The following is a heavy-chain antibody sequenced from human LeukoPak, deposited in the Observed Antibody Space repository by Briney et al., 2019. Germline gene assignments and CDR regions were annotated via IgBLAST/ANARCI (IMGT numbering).Heavy chain of an antibody. CDR3: ASRGYSYGTHFDY. J-gene: IGHJ4*02. Sequence: SETLSLTCAVYGGSFSGYYWSWIRQPPGKGLEWIGEINHSGSTNYNPSLKSRVTISVDTSKNQFSLKLGSVTAADTAVYYCASRGYSYGTHFDYWGQGTLVTVSS. CDR2: INHSGST. CDR1: GGSFSGYY. V-gene: IGHV4-34*01. D-gene: IGHD5-18*01.